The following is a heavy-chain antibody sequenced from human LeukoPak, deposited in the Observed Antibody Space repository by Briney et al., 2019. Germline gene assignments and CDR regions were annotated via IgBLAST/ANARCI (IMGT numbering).Heavy chain of an antibody. CDR1: GGSISSGSYY. CDR2: IYTSGST. V-gene: IGHV4-61*02. Sequence: SQTLSLTCTVSGGSISSGSYYWSWIRQPARKGLEWIGRIYTSGSTNYNPSLKSRVTISVDTSKNQFSLKLSSVTAADTAVYYCARDRLRYFDWLLSDPWGQGTLVTVSS. CDR3: ARDRLRYFDWLLSDP. J-gene: IGHJ5*02. D-gene: IGHD3-9*01.